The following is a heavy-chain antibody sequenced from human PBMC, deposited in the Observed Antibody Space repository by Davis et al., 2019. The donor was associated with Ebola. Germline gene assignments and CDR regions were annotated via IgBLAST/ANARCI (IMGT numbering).Heavy chain of an antibody. CDR3: ARIGGISDP. Sequence: SETLSLTCTVSGGSISSYYWSWIRQPPGKGLEWIGYIYYSGSTNYNPSLKSRVTISVDTSKNQFSLTLSSVTAADTAVYYCARIGGISDPWGQGTLVTVSS. CDR1: GGSISSYY. CDR2: IYYSGST. J-gene: IGHJ5*02. D-gene: IGHD3-16*01. V-gene: IGHV4-59*01.